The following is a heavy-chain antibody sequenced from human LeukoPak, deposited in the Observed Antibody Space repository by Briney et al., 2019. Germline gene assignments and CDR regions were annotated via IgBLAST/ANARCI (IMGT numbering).Heavy chain of an antibody. V-gene: IGHV1-8*01. J-gene: IGHJ5*02. Sequence: ASVKVSCKASGYTFTSYDINWVRQAPRQGLEWMGWMNPNSGNTGYAQKFQSRVTMTRNTTTSTAYMELSSRRPGDTAGYFCSRGRAVAGRRYGWFDPWGQGTLVTVSS. D-gene: IGHD6-19*01. CDR2: MNPNSGNT. CDR3: SRGRAVAGRRYGWFDP. CDR1: GYTFTSYD.